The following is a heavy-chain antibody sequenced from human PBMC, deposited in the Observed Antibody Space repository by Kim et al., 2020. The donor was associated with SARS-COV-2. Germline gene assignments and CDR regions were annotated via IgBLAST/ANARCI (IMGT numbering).Heavy chain of an antibody. Sequence: ASVKVSCKASGYTFTGYYMHWVRQAPGQGLEWMGRINPNSGGTNYAQKFQGRVTMTRDTSISTAYMELSRLRSDDTAVYYCARDLGAYYDILTGYSAIDYWGQGTLVTVSS. D-gene: IGHD3-9*01. J-gene: IGHJ4*02. CDR3: ARDLGAYYDILTGYSAIDY. V-gene: IGHV1-2*06. CDR2: INPNSGGT. CDR1: GYTFTGYY.